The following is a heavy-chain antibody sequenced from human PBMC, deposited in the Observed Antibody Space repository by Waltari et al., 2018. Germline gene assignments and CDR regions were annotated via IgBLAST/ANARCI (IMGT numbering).Heavy chain of an antibody. J-gene: IGHJ3*02. Sequence: QLQLQESGPGLVKPSETLSLTCTVSGGSISSSSYYWGWIRQPPGKGREWIGSIYYSGSTYYNPSLKSRVTISVDTSKNQFSLKLSSVTAADTAVYYCARTGTMVRGEDVFDIWGQGTMVTVSS. V-gene: IGHV4-39*01. D-gene: IGHD3-10*01. CDR1: GGSISSSSYY. CDR3: ARTGTMVRGEDVFDI. CDR2: IYYSGST.